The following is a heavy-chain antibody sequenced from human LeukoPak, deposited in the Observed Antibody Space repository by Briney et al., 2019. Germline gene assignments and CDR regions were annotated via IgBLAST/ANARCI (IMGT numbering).Heavy chain of an antibody. J-gene: IGHJ5*02. Sequence: PGGSLRLSCSASGFTVNSYNMNWVRQAPGKGLEWVSCISSSGTKYYADSVKGRFTTSRDNGKSSLFLEMNSLRDEDMAVYYCARGPSSSSWSRFDPWGQGTLVTVSS. V-gene: IGHV3-48*02. D-gene: IGHD6-13*01. CDR1: GFTVNSYN. CDR3: ARGPSSSSWSRFDP. CDR2: ISSSGTK.